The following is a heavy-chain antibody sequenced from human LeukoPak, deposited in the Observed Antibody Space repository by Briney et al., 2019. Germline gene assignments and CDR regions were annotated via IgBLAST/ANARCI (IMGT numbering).Heavy chain of an antibody. CDR1: GGSFTDYY. CDR2: INHSGYT. V-gene: IGHV4-34*01. CDR3: ARGQYTGYPTH. D-gene: IGHD5-12*01. Sequence: PSETLSLTCAVYGGSFTDYYWSWIRRPPGKGLEWIGEINHSGYTNYNPSLKSRVSVSVDTSKNQFSLKLSSVTAADTAAYYCARGQYTGYPTHWGQGTLVTVSS. J-gene: IGHJ4*02.